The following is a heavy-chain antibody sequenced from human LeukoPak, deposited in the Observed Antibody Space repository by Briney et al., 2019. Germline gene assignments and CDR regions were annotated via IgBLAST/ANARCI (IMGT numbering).Heavy chain of an antibody. Sequence: SETLSHTCTVSGGSISSYYWSWIRQPPGKGLEWIGYIYYSGSTNYNPSLKSRVTISVDTSKNQFSLKLSSVTAADTAVYYCARGETYYYDSSGYNNWFDPWGQGTLVTVSS. CDR3: ARGETYYYDSSGYNNWFDP. V-gene: IGHV4-59*01. CDR2: IYYSGST. J-gene: IGHJ5*02. CDR1: GGSISSYY. D-gene: IGHD3-22*01.